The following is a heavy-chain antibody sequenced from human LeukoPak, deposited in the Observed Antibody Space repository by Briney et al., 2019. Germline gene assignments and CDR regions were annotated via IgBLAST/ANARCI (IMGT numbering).Heavy chain of an antibody. J-gene: IGHJ4*02. CDR3: ARGTQEPPDY. D-gene: IGHD2-2*01. CDR1: GGSISSGSYY. Sequence: SETLSLTCTVSGGSISSGSYYWSWIRQPAGKGLEWIGRIYTSGSTNYNPSLKSRVTISVDTSKNQFPLKLSSVTAADTAVYYCARGTQEPPDYWGQGTLVTVSS. V-gene: IGHV4-61*02. CDR2: IYTSGST.